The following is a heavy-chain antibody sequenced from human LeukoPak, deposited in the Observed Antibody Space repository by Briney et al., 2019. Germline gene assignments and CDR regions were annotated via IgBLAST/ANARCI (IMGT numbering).Heavy chain of an antibody. CDR3: ARDGGYLEGYDSSGYYPY. CDR1: GFTFSSYS. Sequence: GGSLRLSCAASGFTFSSYSMNWVRQAPGKGLEWVSSISSSSSYIYYADSVKGRFTISRDNAKNSLYLQMNSLRAEDTAVYYCARDGGYLEGYDSSGYYPYWGQGTLVTVSS. CDR2: ISSSSSYI. D-gene: IGHD3-22*01. J-gene: IGHJ4*02. V-gene: IGHV3-21*01.